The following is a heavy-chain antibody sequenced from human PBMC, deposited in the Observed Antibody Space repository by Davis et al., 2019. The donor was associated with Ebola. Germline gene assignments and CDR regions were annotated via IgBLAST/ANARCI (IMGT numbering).Heavy chain of an antibody. D-gene: IGHD5-24*01. V-gene: IGHV6-1*01. CDR3: ARGWLRTGLDI. Sequence: HSQTLSLTCAISGDSVSINSDAWNWIRQSPSRGLEWLGRTFYNSKWYNDYAVSVKSRITINPDTSKNQFSLQLNSVTPEDTAVYYCARGWLRTGLDIWGQGTMVIVSS. J-gene: IGHJ3*02. CDR1: GDSVSINSDA. CDR2: TFYNSKWYN.